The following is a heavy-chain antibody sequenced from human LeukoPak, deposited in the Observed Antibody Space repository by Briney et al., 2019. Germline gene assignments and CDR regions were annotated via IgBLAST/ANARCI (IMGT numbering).Heavy chain of an antibody. D-gene: IGHD6-19*01. J-gene: IGHJ6*02. CDR1: GGSIGSNGFY. Sequence: SETLSLTCKVSGGSIGSNGFYWGWIRQPPGKGLEWIGSIYYPESTHYNPSLESRVTISVDTSKYQVSLTLSSVTATDTAVYYCVRHVSSGWDYYNGLDVWGQGTTLTVSS. V-gene: IGHV4-39*01. CDR2: IYYPEST. CDR3: VRHVSSGWDYYNGLDV.